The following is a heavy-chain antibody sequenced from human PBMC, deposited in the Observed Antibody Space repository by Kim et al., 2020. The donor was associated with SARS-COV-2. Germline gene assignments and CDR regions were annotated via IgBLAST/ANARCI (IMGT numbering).Heavy chain of an antibody. V-gene: IGHV3-30*02. J-gene: IGHJ6*02. CDR3: AKVVTTVRNGMDV. D-gene: IGHD4-17*01. Sequence: YGDSVQGRFTISRDNSKNTLYVQMNSLRAEDTAVYYCAKVVTTVRNGMDVWGQGTTVTVSS.